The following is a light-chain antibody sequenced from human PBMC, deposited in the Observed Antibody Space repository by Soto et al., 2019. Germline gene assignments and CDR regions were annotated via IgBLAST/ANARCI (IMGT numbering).Light chain of an antibody. Sequence: QSALTQPASVSGSPGQSITISCTGTSSDIGGYNYVSWHQQHPGKAPKLTIYDVSDRPSGVSNRFSGSKSGNTASLTTSGLQAEDEADYYCGSYASSNTVLFGGGTKLTVL. CDR3: GSYASSNTVL. V-gene: IGLV2-14*03. J-gene: IGLJ2*01. CDR2: DVS. CDR1: SSDIGGYNY.